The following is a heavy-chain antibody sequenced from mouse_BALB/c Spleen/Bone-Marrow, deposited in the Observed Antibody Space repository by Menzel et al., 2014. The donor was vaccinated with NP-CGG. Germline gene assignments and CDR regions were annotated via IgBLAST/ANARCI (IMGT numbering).Heavy chain of an antibody. CDR3: ARGDGNYPFYAMDY. D-gene: IGHD2-1*01. CDR1: GYAFSSYW. V-gene: IGHV1-80*01. CDR2: IYPGDGDT. Sequence: VQLQQSGAELVRPGSSVKISCKASGYAFSSYWMNWVKQRPGQGLEWIGQIYPGDGDTNYNGKFKGKATLTADKSSSTAYMQPSSLTSEDSAVYFCARGDGNYPFYAMDYWGQGTSVTVSS. J-gene: IGHJ4*01.